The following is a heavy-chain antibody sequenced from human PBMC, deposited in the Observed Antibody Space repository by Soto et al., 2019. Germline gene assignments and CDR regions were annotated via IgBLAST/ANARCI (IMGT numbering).Heavy chain of an antibody. J-gene: IGHJ4*02. CDR2: IYYSGST. V-gene: IGHV4-59*12. Sequence: SETLSLTCTVSGGSISSYYWSWIRQPPGKGLEWIGYIYYSGSTKYNPSLKSRVTISVDTSKNQFSLKLSSVTAADTAVYYCARGSGYCSGGSCYSVDYWGQGTLVTVSS. CDR1: GGSISSYY. CDR3: ARGSGYCSGGSCYSVDY. D-gene: IGHD2-15*01.